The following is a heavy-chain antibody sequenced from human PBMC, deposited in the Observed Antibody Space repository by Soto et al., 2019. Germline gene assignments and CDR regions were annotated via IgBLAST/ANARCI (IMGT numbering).Heavy chain of an antibody. Sequence: GGSLRLSCSACGFPLGTHYIGWVRQAPWTGLEWVSSISGPGDKTYYSNAVTGRFTISRDNSKNTLHLQMESLRAEDTAIYYCARAKTYYGSKGWFDPCGQRTLVAVSS. CDR2: ISGPGDKT. J-gene: IGHJ5*02. D-gene: IGHD3-22*01. CDR1: GFPLGTHY. CDR3: ARAKTYYGSKGWFDP. V-gene: IGHV3-23*01.